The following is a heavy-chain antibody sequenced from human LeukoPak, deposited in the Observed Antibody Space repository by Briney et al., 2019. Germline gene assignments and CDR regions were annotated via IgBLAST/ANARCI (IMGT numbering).Heavy chain of an antibody. J-gene: IGHJ6*03. V-gene: IGHV1-24*01. CDR1: GYTLTELS. CDR2: FDPEDGET. Sequence: GASVKVSCKVSGYTLTELSMHWVRQAPGKGLEWMGGFDPEDGETIYAQKFQGRVTMTEDTSTDTAYMELSSLRSEDTAVYYCATNGDFGDPPPPPYPPYYYYYMDVWGKGTTVTVSS. CDR3: ATNGDFGDPPPPPYPPYYYYYMDV. D-gene: IGHD3-3*01.